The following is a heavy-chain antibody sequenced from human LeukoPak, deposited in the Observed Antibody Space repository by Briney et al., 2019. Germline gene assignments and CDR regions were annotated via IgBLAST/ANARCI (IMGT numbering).Heavy chain of an antibody. J-gene: IGHJ4*02. CDR3: SRENGAFSPFGY. CDR1: GFTFSRYSI. CDR2: ISLSGLT. D-gene: IGHD2-8*01. V-gene: IGHV4-4*02. Sequence: GSLRLSCAASGFTFSRYSINWVRQAPGKGLEWVGEISLSGLTNYNPSLKSRVTVSLDKSKNHLSLNLTSVTAADTAVYYCSRENGAFSPFGYWGQGTLVTVPS.